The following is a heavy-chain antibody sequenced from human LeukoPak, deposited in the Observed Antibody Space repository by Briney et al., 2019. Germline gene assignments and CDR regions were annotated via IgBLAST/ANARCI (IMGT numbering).Heavy chain of an antibody. Sequence: GGSLRLSCAASGFTLRSYDMHWVRQVTGKGLEWVSAIGISGDTYYPNSVKGRFTISRGNAKNSLYLQMNSLTAGNTAVYYCARGGIPVSGIDEIDYWGQGTLVTVSS. J-gene: IGHJ4*02. CDR1: GFTLRSYD. D-gene: IGHD6-19*01. CDR3: ARGGIPVSGIDEIDY. CDR2: IGISGDT. V-gene: IGHV3-13*01.